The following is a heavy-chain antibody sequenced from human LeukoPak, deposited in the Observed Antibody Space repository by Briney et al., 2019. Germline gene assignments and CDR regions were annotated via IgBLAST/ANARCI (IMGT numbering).Heavy chain of an antibody. CDR1: GGTLSSYA. CDR2: IIPIFGTV. J-gene: IGHJ6*02. D-gene: IGHD4-17*01. Sequence: ASVKVSCTASGGTLSSYAISWVRQAPGPGLEWMGGIIPIFGTVNYAQEFQGRVTITADESANTAYMKLSSLRSEDTAVYYCARRREYGDYYYYGMDVWGQGTTVTVSS. V-gene: IGHV1-69*01. CDR3: ARRREYGDYYYYGMDV.